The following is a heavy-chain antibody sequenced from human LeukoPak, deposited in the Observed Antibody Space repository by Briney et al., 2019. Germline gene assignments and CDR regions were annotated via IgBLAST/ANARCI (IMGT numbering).Heavy chain of an antibody. CDR3: AKDVSQNPYCGGDCSDY. CDR2: ISSSSSTI. V-gene: IGHV3-48*01. J-gene: IGHJ4*02. D-gene: IGHD2-21*02. Sequence: GGSLRLYCAASGFTFSSYSMNWVRQAPGKGLEWVSYISSSSSTIYYADSVKGRFTISRDNSKNTLYLQMNSLRAEDTAVYYCAKDVSQNPYCGGDCSDYWGQGTLVTVSS. CDR1: GFTFSSYS.